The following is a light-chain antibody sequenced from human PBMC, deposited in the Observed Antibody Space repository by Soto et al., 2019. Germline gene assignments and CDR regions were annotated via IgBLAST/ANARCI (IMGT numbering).Light chain of an antibody. J-gene: IGKJ1*01. Sequence: ILMTQSPSTLSVSPGERATLSCRASQSVGNNLAWYQQKPGQVPRLLIYAASTLATGVPSRISGSVSGTEFTLTIASLQSEDVAVYYCQQYSSWLWTFGQGTKVEIK. CDR1: QSVGNN. CDR3: QQYSSWLWT. CDR2: AAS. V-gene: IGKV3-15*01.